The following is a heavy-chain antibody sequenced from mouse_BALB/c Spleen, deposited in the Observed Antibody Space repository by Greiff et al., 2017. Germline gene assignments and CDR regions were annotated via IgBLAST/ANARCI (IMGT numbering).Heavy chain of an antibody. D-gene: IGHD2-14*01. CDR2: IWAGGST. V-gene: IGHV2-9*02. CDR3: ARRDRYDYYAMDY. Sequence: QVQLKESGPGLVAPSQSLSITCTVSGFSLTGYGVHWVRQPPGKGLEWLGVIWAGGSTNYNSALMSRLSISKDNSKSQVFLTMNSLQTDDTAMYYCARRDRYDYYAMDYWGQGTSVTVSS. J-gene: IGHJ4*01. CDR1: GFSLTGYG.